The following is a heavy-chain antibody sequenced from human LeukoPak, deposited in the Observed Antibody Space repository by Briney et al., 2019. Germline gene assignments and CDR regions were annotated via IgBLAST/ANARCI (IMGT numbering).Heavy chain of an antibody. V-gene: IGHV3-53*01. CDR3: ARARGNYYYGMDV. CDR1: GFTFSSYA. CDR2: IYSGGST. J-gene: IGHJ6*02. Sequence: GSLRLSCAASGFTFSSYAMSWVRQAPGKGLEWVSVIYSGGSTYYADSVKGRSTISRDNSKNTLYLQMNSLRAEDTAVYYCARARGNYYYGMDVWGQGTTVTVSS.